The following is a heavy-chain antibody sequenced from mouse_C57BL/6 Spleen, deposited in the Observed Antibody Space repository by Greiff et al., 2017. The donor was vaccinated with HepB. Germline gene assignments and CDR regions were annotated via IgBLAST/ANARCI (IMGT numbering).Heavy chain of an antibody. D-gene: IGHD2-4*01. Sequence: ESGPGLVKPSQSLSLTCSVTGYSITSGYYWNWIRQFPGNKLEWMGYISYDGSNNYNPSLKNRISITRDTSKNQFFLKLNSVTTEDTATYYCAREYDYDPYYAMDYWGQGTSVTVSS. CDR1: GYSITSGYY. CDR2: ISYDGSN. CDR3: AREYDYDPYYAMDY. J-gene: IGHJ4*01. V-gene: IGHV3-6*01.